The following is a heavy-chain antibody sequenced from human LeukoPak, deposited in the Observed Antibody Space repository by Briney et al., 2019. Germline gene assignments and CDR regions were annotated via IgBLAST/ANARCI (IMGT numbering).Heavy chain of an antibody. CDR2: ISAYNGNT. V-gene: IGHV1-18*01. CDR1: GYTFTSYG. J-gene: IGHJ5*02. D-gene: IGHD6-19*01. Sequence: GASVKVSCKASGYTFTSYGISWVRQAPGQGLEWMGWISAYNGNTNYAQKLQGRVTMTTDTSTSTAYMELRSLRSDDTAVYYCAGSVAGNNWSTPGAREPWSPSPQ. CDR3: AGSVAGNNWSTP.